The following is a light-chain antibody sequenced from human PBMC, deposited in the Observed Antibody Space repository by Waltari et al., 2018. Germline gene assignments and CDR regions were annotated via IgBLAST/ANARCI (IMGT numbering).Light chain of an antibody. Sequence: IQLTQSPSSLSASVGDTATITCRASQAISSYLAWYQQKPEKAPKILISAAFTLQSGVPPRFSGSGSGADFTLTISSLEPEDFAAYYCQQYKTYPLTFGEGTRLEIK. CDR1: QAISSY. V-gene: IGKV1-9*01. J-gene: IGKJ5*01. CDR3: QQYKTYPLT. CDR2: AAF.